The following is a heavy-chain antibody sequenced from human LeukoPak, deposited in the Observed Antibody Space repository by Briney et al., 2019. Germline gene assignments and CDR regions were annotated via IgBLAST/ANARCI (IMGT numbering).Heavy chain of an antibody. J-gene: IGHJ5*02. V-gene: IGHV4-4*07. Sequence: SETLSLTCTVSGGSISSYYWSWIWQPAGKGLEWIGRIYTSGSTNYNPSLKSRVTMSVDTSKNQFSLKLSSVTAADTAVYYCASTVVTRGQNWFDPWGQGTLVTVSS. D-gene: IGHD4-23*01. CDR2: IYTSGST. CDR3: ASTVVTRGQNWFDP. CDR1: GGSISSYY.